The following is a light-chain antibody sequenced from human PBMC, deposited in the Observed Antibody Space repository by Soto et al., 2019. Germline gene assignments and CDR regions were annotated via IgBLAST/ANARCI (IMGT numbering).Light chain of an antibody. CDR2: AAS. Sequence: EIVLTQSPGTLYLSPGERATLSCRAIQSVGGNYLAWYQQKPGQAPRLLVYAASTRATGIPDRFSGSGSGTDFSLTISRLEPEDFAVYYCQQYGSSLRTFGQGTKLEIK. CDR1: QSVGGNY. J-gene: IGKJ2*01. V-gene: IGKV3-20*01. CDR3: QQYGSSLRT.